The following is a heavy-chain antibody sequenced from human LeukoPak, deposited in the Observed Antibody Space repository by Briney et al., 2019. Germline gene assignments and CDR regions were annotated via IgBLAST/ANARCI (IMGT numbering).Heavy chain of an antibody. CDR1: GFTFSSYG. Sequence: GGSLRLSCAASGFTFSSYGMHWVRQAPGKGLEWVAFIRFDGTNKYYADSVKGRFTISSDNTKKTRYLQMKSLKAQDTAVYCWAKKTMTGGGGGDLDIWGQGTMVTVSS. V-gene: IGHV3-30*02. D-gene: IGHD2-21*01. CDR2: IRFDGTNK. J-gene: IGHJ3*02. CDR3: AKKTMTGGGGGDLDI.